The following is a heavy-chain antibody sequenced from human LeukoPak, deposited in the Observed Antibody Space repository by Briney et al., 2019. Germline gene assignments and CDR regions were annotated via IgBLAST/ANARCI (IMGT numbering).Heavy chain of an antibody. V-gene: IGHV4-61*01. Sequence: PSETLSLTCTVSGGSVSSGSYYWSWIRQPPWKGLEWIGYIYYSGSTNYNPSLKSRVTISVDTSKNQFSLKLSSVTAADTAVYYCAREDGTRFDYWGQGTLVTVSS. CDR1: GGSVSSGSYY. CDR3: AREDGTRFDY. J-gene: IGHJ4*02. D-gene: IGHD2-2*01. CDR2: IYYSGST.